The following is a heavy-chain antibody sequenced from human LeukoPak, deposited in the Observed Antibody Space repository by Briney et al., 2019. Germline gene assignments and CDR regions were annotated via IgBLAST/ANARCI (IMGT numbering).Heavy chain of an antibody. CDR2: IYYSGST. D-gene: IGHD2-2*01. Sequence: SETLSLTCTVSGGSMSPYHWGWIRQPPGKGLEWTGYIYYSGSTNYNPSLKSRVTISVDTSKNQFSLKLSSVTAADTAVYYCARQRVRSPAMSIYYGMDVWGQGATVTVSS. V-gene: IGHV4-59*08. CDR3: ARQRVRSPAMSIYYGMDV. CDR1: GGSMSPYH. J-gene: IGHJ6*02.